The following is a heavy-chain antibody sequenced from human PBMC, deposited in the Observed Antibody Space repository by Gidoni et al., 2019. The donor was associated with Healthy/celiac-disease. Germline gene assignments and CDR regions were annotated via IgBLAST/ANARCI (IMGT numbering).Heavy chain of an antibody. CDR3: ARPSEDYYGSGSSFDY. J-gene: IGHJ4*02. CDR1: GGSISSSSYY. Sequence: QLQLQESGPGLVKPSETLSLTCTVSGGSISSSSYYWGWIRQPPGKGLEWIGSIYYSGSTYYNPSLKSRVTISVDTSKNQFSLKLSSVTAADTAVNYCARPSEDYYGSGSSFDYWGQGTLVTVSS. D-gene: IGHD3-10*01. CDR2: IYYSGST. V-gene: IGHV4-39*01.